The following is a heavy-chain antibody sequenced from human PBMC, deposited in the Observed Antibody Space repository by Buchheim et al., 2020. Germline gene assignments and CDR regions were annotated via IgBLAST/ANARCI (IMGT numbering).Heavy chain of an antibody. CDR2: IIPMFSTA. J-gene: IGHJ6*03. CDR1: GGTFSSYT. CDR3: ARGTLVQPTRDYYYYYYMDV. D-gene: IGHD6-6*01. Sequence: QVQLVQSGAEVKKPGSSVKVSCKASGGTFSSYTITWVRQAPGQGLEWMGEIIPMFSTASYAQKFQGRVTITADKSTTTAYMELSSLRSEDTAVYYCARGTLVQPTRDYYYYYYMDVWGKGTT. V-gene: IGHV1-69*06.